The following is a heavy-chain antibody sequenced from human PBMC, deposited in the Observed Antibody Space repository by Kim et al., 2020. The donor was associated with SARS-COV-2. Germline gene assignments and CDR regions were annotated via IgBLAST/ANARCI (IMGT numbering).Heavy chain of an antibody. Sequence: SETLSLTCTVSGGSISSYYWSWIRQPPGKGLEWIGYIYYSGSTNYNPSLKSRVTISVDTSKNQFSLKLSSVTAADTAVYYCARHIRVNRGWSYYCGGDCFSAYYYYGMDVWGQGTTVTVSS. V-gene: IGHV4-59*08. J-gene: IGHJ6*02. CDR2: IYYSGST. CDR3: ARHIRVNRGWSYYCGGDCFSAYYYYGMDV. CDR1: GGSISSYY. D-gene: IGHD2-21*02.